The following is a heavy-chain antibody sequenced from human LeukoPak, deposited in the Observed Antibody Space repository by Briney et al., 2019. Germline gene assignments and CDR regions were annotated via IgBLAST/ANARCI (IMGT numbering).Heavy chain of an antibody. CDR3: ARGSIRYSSSWYQTSYNWFDP. D-gene: IGHD6-13*01. CDR1: GGSFSGYY. Sequence: SETLPLTCAVYGGSFSGYYWSWIRQPPGKGLEWIGEINHSGSTNYNPSLKSRVTILVDTSKNQFSLKLSSVTAADTAVYYCARGSIRYSSSWYQTSYNWFDPWGQGTLVTVSS. CDR2: INHSGST. V-gene: IGHV4-34*01. J-gene: IGHJ5*02.